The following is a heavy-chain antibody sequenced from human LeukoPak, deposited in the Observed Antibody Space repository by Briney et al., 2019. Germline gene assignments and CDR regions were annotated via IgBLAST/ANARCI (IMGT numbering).Heavy chain of an antibody. CDR2: ISWNSKNI. CDR1: GFTFDDYA. D-gene: IGHD1-26*01. V-gene: IGHV3-9*01. J-gene: IGHJ3*02. CDR3: ARDMRGSSRNDAFDI. Sequence: GGSLRLPCAASGFTFDDYAIHWVRQAPGKGLEWVSGISWNSKNIVYADSVKGRFTISRDNAKNSLYLQMSSLRTEDTALYYCARDMRGSSRNDAFDIWGQGTMVTVSS.